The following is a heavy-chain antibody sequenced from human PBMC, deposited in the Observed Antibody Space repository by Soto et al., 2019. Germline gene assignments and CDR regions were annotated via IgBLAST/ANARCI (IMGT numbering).Heavy chain of an antibody. J-gene: IGHJ4*02. CDR3: ARFGGKQQLANYY. D-gene: IGHD6-13*01. CDR1: GFTFSSYS. V-gene: IGHV3-21*01. CDR2: ISSSSSYI. Sequence: GGSLRLSCAASGFTFSSYSMNWVRQAPGKGLEWVSSISSSSSYIYYADSVKGRFTISRDNAKNSLYLQMNSLRAEDTAVYYCARFGGKQQLANYYWGQGTLVTVSS.